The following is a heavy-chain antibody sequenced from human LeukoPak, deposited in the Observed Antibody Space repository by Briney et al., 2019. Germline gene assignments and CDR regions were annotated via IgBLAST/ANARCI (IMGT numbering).Heavy chain of an antibody. CDR3: ARGGHRQKEF. J-gene: IGHJ4*02. Sequence: GGSLRLSCSASGFTFSNYWMTWVRQSPGKGLEWVAIIKHDGSDKYCVDSVKGRFTISRDNAKNSPYLQMSSLRAEDTAVYYCARGGHRQKEFWGQGTLVTVSS. V-gene: IGHV3-7*01. CDR2: IKHDGSDK. D-gene: IGHD3-10*01. CDR1: GFTFSNYW.